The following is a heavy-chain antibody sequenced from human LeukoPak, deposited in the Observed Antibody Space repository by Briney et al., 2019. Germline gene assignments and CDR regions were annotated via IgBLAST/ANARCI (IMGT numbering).Heavy chain of an antibody. D-gene: IGHD6-13*01. CDR3: ARGEGAPGSSSWSSDY. V-gene: IGHV1-69*04. J-gene: IGHJ4*02. Sequence: SVKVSCKASGGTFSRYAISGVRQAPGQGLEWTGTIIPILGIANYAQKFQGRVTITADKSTSTAYMELSSLRSEDTAVYYCARGEGAPGSSSWSSDYWGQGTLVTVSS. CDR2: IIPILGIA. CDR1: GGTFSRYA.